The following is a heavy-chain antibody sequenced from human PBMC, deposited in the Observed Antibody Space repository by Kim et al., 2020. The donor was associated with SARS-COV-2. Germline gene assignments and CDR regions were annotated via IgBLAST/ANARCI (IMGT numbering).Heavy chain of an antibody. V-gene: IGHV4-39*01. J-gene: IGHJ5*02. CDR3: ARLEMNGIGGRGGFDL. CDR2: VYYSGST. D-gene: IGHD1-26*01. CDR1: GGSISRSNSH. Sequence: SETLSLTCTVSGGSISRSNSHWGWIRQPPGKGLEWIGSVYYSGSTFYNPSLKSRVTISVDTSENQLSLKLTSVTAADTAVYDFARLEMNGIGGRGGFDL.